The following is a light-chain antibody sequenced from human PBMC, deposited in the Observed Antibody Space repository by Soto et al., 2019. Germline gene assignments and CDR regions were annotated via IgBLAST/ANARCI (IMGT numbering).Light chain of an antibody. CDR3: QHYSSAPYT. Sequence: EVVLTQSPGTLSLSPGERATLSCRASQSVSNFYLAWYQQKPGQAPRLLMYGASNRATDIPDRFSGSGSGTDFTLTISRLEPEDFAVSYCQHYSSAPYTFGQGTKLEIK. CDR1: QSVSNFY. V-gene: IGKV3-20*01. CDR2: GAS. J-gene: IGKJ2*01.